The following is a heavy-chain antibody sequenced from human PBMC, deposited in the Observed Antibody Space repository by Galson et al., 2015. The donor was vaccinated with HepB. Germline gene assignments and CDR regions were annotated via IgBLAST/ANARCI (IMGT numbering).Heavy chain of an antibody. D-gene: IGHD2-2*01. J-gene: IGHJ5*02. Sequence: SLRLSCAASGFRVSSHYMSWVRQAPGKGLEWVSVMFSGGGTYYADSVKGRFTISSDKSKNTVYLQMDSLRPEDTAMYYCASDYCSSPGCYGQVHGPWGHGTLVTVSS. CDR1: GFRVSSHY. CDR3: ASDYCSSPGCYGQVHGP. CDR2: MFSGGGT. V-gene: IGHV3-66*02.